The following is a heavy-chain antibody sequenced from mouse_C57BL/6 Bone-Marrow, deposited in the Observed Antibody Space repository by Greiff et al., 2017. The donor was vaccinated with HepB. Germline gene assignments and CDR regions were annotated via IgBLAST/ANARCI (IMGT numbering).Heavy chain of an antibody. D-gene: IGHD2-4*01. J-gene: IGHJ2*01. CDR1: GYTFTSYW. CDR3: ARGGDYALFDY. V-gene: IGHV1-69*01. Sequence: QVQLQQPGAELVMPGASVKLSCKASGYTFTSYWMHWVKQRPGQGLEWIGEIDPSDSYTNYNQKFKGKSTLTVDKSSSTAYMQLSSLTSEDSAVYYCARGGDYALFDYWGQGTTLTVSS. CDR2: IDPSDSYT.